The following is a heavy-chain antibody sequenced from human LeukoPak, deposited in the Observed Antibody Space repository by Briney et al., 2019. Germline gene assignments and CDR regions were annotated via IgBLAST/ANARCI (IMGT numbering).Heavy chain of an antibody. CDR3: ARLEGDFEYYFDY. J-gene: IGHJ4*02. V-gene: IGHV4-59*08. CDR1: GGSIRSYY. Sequence: SDTLSLTCTLSGGSIRSYYWSWIRQPPGKGLEWIGYVYYSGSTNYNPSLKSRGTISVDTFKNKFSLKLSSVTAAYTAVYYCARLEGDFEYYFDYWGQGTLVTVSS. CDR2: VYYSGST. D-gene: IGHD2-21*02.